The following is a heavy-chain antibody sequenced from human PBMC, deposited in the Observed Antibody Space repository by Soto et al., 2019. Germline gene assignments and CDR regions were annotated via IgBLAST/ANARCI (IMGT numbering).Heavy chain of an antibody. CDR3: ARHVPDDNWFDP. Sequence: SETLSLTCTVSGDSVSSGTYFWSWIRQPPGKGLEWIGYVYYSGSTNYNPTLKSRLTMSVDTSKNQFSLKLSSVTAADTAVYYCARHVPDDNWFDPWGQGTLVTVSS. CDR1: GDSVSSGTYF. V-gene: IGHV4-61*01. CDR2: VYYSGST. J-gene: IGHJ5*02.